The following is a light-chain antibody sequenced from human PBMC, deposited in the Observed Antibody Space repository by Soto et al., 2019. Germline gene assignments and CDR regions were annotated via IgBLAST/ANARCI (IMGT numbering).Light chain of an antibody. CDR2: NNN. J-gene: IGLJ1*01. CDR3: ASWDDSLNASYL. V-gene: IGLV1-40*01. CDR1: SSNIGAGYD. Sequence: QSVLAQPPSVSGAPGQRVTISCTGSSSNIGAGYDVHWYQQFPGTAPKLLMYNNNQRPSGVPDRFSGSKSGTSASLAISGLQSEDEADYFCASWDDSLNASYLFGSGTKLTVL.